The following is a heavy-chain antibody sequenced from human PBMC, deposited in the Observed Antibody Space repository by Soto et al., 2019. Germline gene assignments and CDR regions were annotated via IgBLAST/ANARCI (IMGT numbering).Heavy chain of an antibody. CDR2: ISAYNGNT. J-gene: IGHJ4*02. CDR3: ARVHLLYRSITMTVVANPQFPDYFDY. D-gene: IGHD3-22*01. V-gene: IGHV1-18*01. CDR1: VYTFTSYG. Sequence: XSVKVSCKASVYTFTSYGISWVRQTPGQGLEWMGWISAYNGNTNYAQKLQGRVTMTTDTSTSTSYMELRSLRSDDTAVYYCARVHLLYRSITMTVVANPQFPDYFDYWGQGSLVTVSS.